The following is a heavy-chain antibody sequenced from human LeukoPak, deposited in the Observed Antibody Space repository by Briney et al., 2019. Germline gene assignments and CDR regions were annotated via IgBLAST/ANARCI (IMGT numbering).Heavy chain of an antibody. V-gene: IGHV4-39*07. D-gene: IGHD6-13*01. CDR3: ARPHSSSWSYFDY. J-gene: IGHJ4*02. CDR2: IYYSGST. Sequence: ASETLSLTCTVSGGSISSSSYYWGWIRQPPGKGLEWIGSIYYSGSTNYNPSLKSRVTISEDTSKNQFSLKLSSVTAADTAIYYCARPHSSSWSYFDYWGQGTLVTVSS. CDR1: GGSISSSSYY.